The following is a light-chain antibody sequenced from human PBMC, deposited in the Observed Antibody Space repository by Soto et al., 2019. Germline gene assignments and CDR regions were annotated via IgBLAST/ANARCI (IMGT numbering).Light chain of an antibody. J-gene: IGKJ1*01. CDR3: QQYGSSPRT. CDR2: GAS. Sequence: DIELTQSPGTLSLSPGERATLSCRASQSVSSSYLVWYQQKPGQAPRLLIYGASSRATGIPDRFSGSGSGTDFTLTISRLEPEDFAVYYCQQYGSSPRTFGQGTKVDIK. CDR1: QSVSSSY. V-gene: IGKV3-20*01.